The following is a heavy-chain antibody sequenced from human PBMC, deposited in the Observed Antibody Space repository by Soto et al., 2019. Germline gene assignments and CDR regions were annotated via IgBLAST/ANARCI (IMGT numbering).Heavy chain of an antibody. Sequence: GGCLRLSCAAAGFTFSSYAMSWVRQAPGKGLEWVSAISGSERYYVDSVRGRFTISRDNVENSLYLQLNSLRPEDTAVYYCAVYGYGVSAAAYWGQGTLVTVSS. J-gene: IGHJ4*02. D-gene: IGHD4-17*01. CDR3: AVYGYGVSAAAY. CDR2: ISGSER. V-gene: IGHV3-23*01. CDR1: GFTFSSYA.